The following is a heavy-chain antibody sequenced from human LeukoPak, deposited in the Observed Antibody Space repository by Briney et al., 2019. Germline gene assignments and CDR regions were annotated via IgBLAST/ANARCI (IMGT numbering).Heavy chain of an antibody. J-gene: IGHJ5*02. D-gene: IGHD2-15*01. CDR3: ARGYCTGGSCSGAWFDP. CDR1: GYTFTGYH. CDR2: INPNSGGT. V-gene: IGHV1-2*02. Sequence: SVKVSCKASGYTFTGYHIHWVRQAPGQGLEWMGWINPNSGGTNYAQKFQGRVTMTRDTSISTAYIELNSLRSDDTAVYYCARGYCTGGSCSGAWFDPWGQGTLVTVSS.